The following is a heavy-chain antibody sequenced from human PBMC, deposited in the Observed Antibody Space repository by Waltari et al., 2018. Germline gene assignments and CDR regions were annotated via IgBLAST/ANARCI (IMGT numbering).Heavy chain of an antibody. CDR1: GGSIRSSSYY. CDR3: ARALRGGSGTYYSLDY. Sequence: QLQLQESGPGLVKPSETLSLTCTVPGGSIRSSSYYWGWIRQPPGKGLEWIGSIYYSGSTYYNTSLKSRVTISVDTSKNQFSLKLSSVTAADTAVYYCARALRGGSGTYYSLDYWGQGTLVTVSS. D-gene: IGHD3-10*01. V-gene: IGHV4-39*07. CDR2: IYYSGST. J-gene: IGHJ4*02.